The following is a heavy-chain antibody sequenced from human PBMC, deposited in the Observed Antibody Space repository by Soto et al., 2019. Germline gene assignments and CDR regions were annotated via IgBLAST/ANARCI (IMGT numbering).Heavy chain of an antibody. D-gene: IGHD4-17*01. V-gene: IGHV4-59*01. CDR2: IYYSGST. CDR1: GGSISNYY. CDR3: ARRYGPSFDY. J-gene: IGHJ4*02. Sequence: QVQLQESGPGLVKPSETLSLTCTVSGGSISNYYWSWIRQPPGKGLEWIGYIYYSGSTNYNPSLQSRVTISVDTSKNQFSLRLSSVTAADTAVYYCARRYGPSFDYWGQGTLVTVSS.